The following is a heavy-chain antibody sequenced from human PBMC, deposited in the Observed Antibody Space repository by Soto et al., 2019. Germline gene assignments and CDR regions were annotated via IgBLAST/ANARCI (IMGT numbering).Heavy chain of an antibody. V-gene: IGHV4-31*02. D-gene: IGHD2-2*01. Sequence: TSETLSLTCTVSGGSNIRDGYYWSWIRQHPGKGLEWIVYISYSGSSYSNPSLKSRVTISADTSKNQFSLRLTSVTAADTAVYFCARATPAGSADFWGQGTLVTVSS. J-gene: IGHJ4*02. CDR3: ARATPAGSADF. CDR1: GGSNIRDGYY. CDR2: ISYSGSS.